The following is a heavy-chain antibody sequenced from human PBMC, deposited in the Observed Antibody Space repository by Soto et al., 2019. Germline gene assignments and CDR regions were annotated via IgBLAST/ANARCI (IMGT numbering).Heavy chain of an antibody. Sequence: QVQLVQSGAEVKKPGASVKVSCKASGYTFTGYYRHWVRQAPGQGLEWMGWINTNSGGTNYAQKFQGWVTMTRDTSISTAYMELSRLRSDDTAVYYCARGGSGWYVVVSDEWYYFDYWGQGTLVTVSS. CDR1: GYTFTGYY. J-gene: IGHJ4*02. D-gene: IGHD6-19*01. V-gene: IGHV1-2*04. CDR2: INTNSGGT. CDR3: ARGGSGWYVVVSDEWYYFDY.